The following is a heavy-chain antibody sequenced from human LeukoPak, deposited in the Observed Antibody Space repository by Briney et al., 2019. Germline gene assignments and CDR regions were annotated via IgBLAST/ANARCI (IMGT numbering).Heavy chain of an antibody. J-gene: IGHJ4*02. V-gene: IGHV1-2*02. Sequence: ASVKVSCKASGYTFIGYYMHWVRQAPGQGLEWMGWINPNSGGTNYAQKFQGRVTMTRDTSISTAYMELSRLRSDDTAVYYCARDSAVVAGFDYWGQGTLVTVSS. CDR2: INPNSGGT. D-gene: IGHD6-19*01. CDR3: ARDSAVVAGFDY. CDR1: GYTFIGYY.